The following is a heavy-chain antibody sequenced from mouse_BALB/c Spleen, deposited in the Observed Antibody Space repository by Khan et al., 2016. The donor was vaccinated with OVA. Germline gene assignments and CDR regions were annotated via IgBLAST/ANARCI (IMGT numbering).Heavy chain of an antibody. CDR3: ARGGYGGFAY. CDR1: GYTFTSYD. CDR2: MFPGDGST. Sequence: QVRLKQSGAELVKPGASVKLSCKASGYTFTSYDINWVRQRPEQGLEWIGWMFPGDGSTKYNENFKGKATLTTDKSSSTAYMQLSRLTSEDSGAYFCARGGYGGFAYWGQGTLVTVSA. J-gene: IGHJ3*01. V-gene: IGHV1-85*01. D-gene: IGHD2-14*01.